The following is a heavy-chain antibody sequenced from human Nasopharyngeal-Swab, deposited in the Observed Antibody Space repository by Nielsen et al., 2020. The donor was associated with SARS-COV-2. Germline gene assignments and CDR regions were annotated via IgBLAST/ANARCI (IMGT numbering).Heavy chain of an antibody. D-gene: IGHD6-13*01. Sequence: KVSCKVSGYRFTTYWIAWVRQMPGKGLEWMGIIYPGDSDTRYSPSFEGQVTISADIYVSTAYLQWTSLKASDTATYYCARFEYASSWYALDYWGQGTPVIVSS. V-gene: IGHV5-51*01. CDR3: ARFEYASSWYALDY. CDR1: GYRFTTYW. J-gene: IGHJ4*02. CDR2: IYPGDSDT.